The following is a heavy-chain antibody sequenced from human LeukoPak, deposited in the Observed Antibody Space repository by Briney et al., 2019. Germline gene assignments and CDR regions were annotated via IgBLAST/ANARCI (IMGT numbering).Heavy chain of an antibody. CDR3: ARDSSPTYYDILTGYYYDAFDI. J-gene: IGHJ3*02. CDR2: ISSSSSYI. D-gene: IGHD3-9*01. CDR1: GFTFSSYA. V-gene: IGHV3-21*01. Sequence: PGGSLRLSCAASGFTFSSYAMHWVRQSPGKGLEWVSSISSSSSYIYYADSVKGRFTISRDNAKNSLYLQMNSLRAEDTAVYYCARDSSPTYYDILTGYYYDAFDIWGQGTMVTVSS.